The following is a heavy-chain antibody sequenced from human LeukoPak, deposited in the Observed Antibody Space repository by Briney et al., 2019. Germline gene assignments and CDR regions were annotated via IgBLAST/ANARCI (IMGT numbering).Heavy chain of an antibody. Sequence: SETLSLTCAVYGGSFSGYYWSWIRQPPGKGLEWIGEINHSGSTNYNPSLKSRVTISVDTSKNQFSLKLSSVTAADTAVYYCARGPIQAGIFRDWFDPWGQGTLVTVSS. CDR3: ARGPIQAGIFRDWFDP. CDR1: GGSFSGYY. D-gene: IGHD3-10*01. CDR2: INHSGST. J-gene: IGHJ5*02. V-gene: IGHV4-34*01.